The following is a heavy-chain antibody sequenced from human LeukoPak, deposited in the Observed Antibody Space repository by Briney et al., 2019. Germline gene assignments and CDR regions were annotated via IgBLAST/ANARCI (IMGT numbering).Heavy chain of an antibody. CDR2: ISAYNGNT. CDR1: DYTFTSYG. CDR3: ARGGYYDSSGYFPITQLDP. D-gene: IGHD3-22*01. V-gene: IGHV1-18*01. J-gene: IGHJ5*02. Sequence: ASVKVSCKASDYTFTSYGISWVRQAPGQGLEWMGWISAYNGNTNYAQKLQGRVTMTTDTSTSTAYMELRSLRSDDTAVYYCARGGYYDSSGYFPITQLDPWGQGTLVTVSS.